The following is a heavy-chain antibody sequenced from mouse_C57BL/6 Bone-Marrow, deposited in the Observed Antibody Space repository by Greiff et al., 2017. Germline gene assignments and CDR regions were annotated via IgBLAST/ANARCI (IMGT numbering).Heavy chain of an antibody. Sequence: QVQLQQPGAELVKPGASVKLSCKASGYTFTSYWMQWVKQRPGQGLEWIGEIDPSDSYTNYNQKFKGKATLTVDPSSSTAYMQLSSLTSEDSAVYYCARSTTVPDYWGQGTTLTVSS. D-gene: IGHD1-1*01. CDR1: GYTFTSYW. V-gene: IGHV1-50*01. CDR3: ARSTTVPDY. CDR2: IDPSDSYT. J-gene: IGHJ2*01.